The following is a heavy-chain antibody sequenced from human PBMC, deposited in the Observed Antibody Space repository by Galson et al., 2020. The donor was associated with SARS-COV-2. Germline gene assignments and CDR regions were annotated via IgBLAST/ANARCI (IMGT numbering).Heavy chain of an antibody. CDR2: IIPIFGTA. J-gene: IGHJ4*02. Sequence: ASVKVSCKASGGTFSSYAISWVRQAPGQGLEWMGGIIPIFGTANYAQKFQGRVTITTDESTSTAYMELSSLRSEDTAVYYCARSPAWFGELLDWTAEKEDFDYWGQGTLVTVSS. D-gene: IGHD3-10*01. V-gene: IGHV1-69*05. CDR1: GGTFSSYA. CDR3: ARSPAWFGELLDWTAEKEDFDY.